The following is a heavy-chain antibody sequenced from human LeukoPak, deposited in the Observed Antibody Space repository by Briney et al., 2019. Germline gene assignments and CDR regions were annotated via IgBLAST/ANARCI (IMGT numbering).Heavy chain of an antibody. Sequence: SETLSLTCTVSGGSISSSSYYWGWIRQPPGKGLEWIGSIYYSGSTYYNPSLKSRVTISVDTSKNQFSLKLSSVTAADTAVYYCARDDTVDYGDYRSLFDPWGQGTLVTVSS. V-gene: IGHV4-39*07. CDR1: GGSISSSSYY. CDR2: IYYSGST. CDR3: ARDDTVDYGDYRSLFDP. J-gene: IGHJ5*02. D-gene: IGHD4-17*01.